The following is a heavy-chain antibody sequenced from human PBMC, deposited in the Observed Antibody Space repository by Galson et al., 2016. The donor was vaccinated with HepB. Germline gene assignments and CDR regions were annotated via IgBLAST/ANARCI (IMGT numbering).Heavy chain of an antibody. Sequence: SLRLSCAASGFTFSSYVMSWVRQAPGKGLEWVSSITGSGGSTYYADSVKGRFTISRDNSKNTLYLQMSSLRVEDTAVYYCAKPKRTGLLSLFEYWGQGTLVTVSS. CDR2: ITGSGGST. V-gene: IGHV3-23*01. J-gene: IGHJ4*02. CDR3: AKPKRTGLLSLFEY. D-gene: IGHD3/OR15-3a*01. CDR1: GFTFSSYV.